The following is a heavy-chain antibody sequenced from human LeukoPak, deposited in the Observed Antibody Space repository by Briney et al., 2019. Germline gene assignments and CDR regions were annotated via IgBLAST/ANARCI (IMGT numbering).Heavy chain of an antibody. CDR3: SVIASTGT. V-gene: IGHV1-2*02. CDR1: EYTFTGYY. J-gene: IGHJ5*02. Sequence: ASVNVSCKASEYTFTGYYMPCVRQSPGQRLEWMGWINPNSGGTNYAQKFQGRVTMTRDTSISTAYMELSRLRSDDTAVYYCSVIASTGTWGQGTRVTVSS. CDR2: INPNSGGT. D-gene: IGHD6-13*01.